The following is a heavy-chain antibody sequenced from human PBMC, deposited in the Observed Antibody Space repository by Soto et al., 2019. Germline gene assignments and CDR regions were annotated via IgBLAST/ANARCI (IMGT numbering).Heavy chain of an antibody. CDR3: ARVRSGLEWLQYCYYYMDV. D-gene: IGHD3-3*01. J-gene: IGHJ6*03. CDR2: ISAYNGNT. CDR1: GYTFTSYG. Sequence: QVQLVQSGAEVKKPGASVKVSCKASGYTFTSYGISWVRQAPGQGLEWMGWISAYNGNTNYAQKLQGRVTMTTDTSTSTAYMELRSLRSDDTAVYYSARVRSGLEWLQYCYYYMDVWGKGTTVTVSS. V-gene: IGHV1-18*01.